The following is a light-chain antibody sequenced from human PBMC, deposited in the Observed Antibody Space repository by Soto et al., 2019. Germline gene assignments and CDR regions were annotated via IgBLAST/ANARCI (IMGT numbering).Light chain of an antibody. Sequence: QSALTQPASVSGSPGQSITISCTGTSSDVGGYNYVSWYQQHPGKAPKFMIYEVSNRPSGVSNRFSVSKSGNTASLTISGLQAEDEADYYCSSYTTSNTRQIVFGTGPK. J-gene: IGLJ1*01. V-gene: IGLV2-14*01. CDR2: EVS. CDR1: SSDVGGYNY. CDR3: SSYTTSNTRQIV.